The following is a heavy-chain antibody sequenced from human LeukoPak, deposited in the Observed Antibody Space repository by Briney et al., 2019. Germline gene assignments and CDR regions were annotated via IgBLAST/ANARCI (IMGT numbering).Heavy chain of an antibody. CDR2: ISYDGSYK. CDR1: GFTFSSYA. V-gene: IGHV3-30-3*01. D-gene: IGHD2-15*01. Sequence: GKSLRLSCAASGFTFSSYAMHWVRQAPGKGLEWVAVISYDGSYKYYADSVKGRFTISRDNSKNTLYLQMNSLRAEDTAVYYCAREILVVVVAANHYGMDVWGQGTTVTVSS. J-gene: IGHJ6*02. CDR3: AREILVVVVAANHYGMDV.